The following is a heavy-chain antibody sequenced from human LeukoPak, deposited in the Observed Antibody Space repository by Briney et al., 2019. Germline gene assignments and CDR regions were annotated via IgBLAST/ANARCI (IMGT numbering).Heavy chain of an antibody. D-gene: IGHD1-1*01. CDR1: GFSISSSYW. J-gene: IGHJ4*02. V-gene: IGHV4-28*01. Sequence: SETLSLTCAVSGFSISSSYWWGWVRPPPGKGLEWIGYIHYSEGTYYNPSLKSRVTMSVDTSKNQFSLKLSSVTAVDTAVYYCARKHRWNGLYFDYWGQGTLVTVSS. CDR3: ARKHRWNGLYFDY. CDR2: IHYSEGT.